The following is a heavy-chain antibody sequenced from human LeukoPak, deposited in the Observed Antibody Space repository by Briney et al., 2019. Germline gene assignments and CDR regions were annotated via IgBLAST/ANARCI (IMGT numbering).Heavy chain of an antibody. Sequence: PGGSLRLSCAASGFTFSSYWMSWVRQAPGKGLEGVANIKQDGSEKYYVDSVKGRFTISRVNAKNSLYLQMNSLRAEDTAVYYCARGDYGDYGYFTYFDYWGQGTLVTVSS. CDR3: ARGDYGDYGYFTYFDY. CDR2: IKQDGSEK. CDR1: GFTFSSYW. D-gene: IGHD4-17*01. V-gene: IGHV3-7*03. J-gene: IGHJ4*02.